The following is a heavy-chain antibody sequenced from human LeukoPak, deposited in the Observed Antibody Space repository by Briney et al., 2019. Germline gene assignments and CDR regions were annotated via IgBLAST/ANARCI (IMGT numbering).Heavy chain of an antibody. CDR3: ARITGTTLGY. D-gene: IGHD1-7*01. CDR1: GGSFSGYY. CDR2: INHSGST. V-gene: IGHV4-34*01. Sequence: PSETLPLTCAVYGGSFSGYYWSWIRQPPGKGLEWIGEINHSGSTNYNPSLKSRVTISVDTSKNQFSLKLSSVTAADTAVYYCARITGTTLGYWGQGTLVTVSS. J-gene: IGHJ4*02.